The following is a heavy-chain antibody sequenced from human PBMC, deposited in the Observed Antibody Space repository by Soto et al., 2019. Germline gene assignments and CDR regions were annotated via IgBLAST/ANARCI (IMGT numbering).Heavy chain of an antibody. J-gene: IGHJ4*02. V-gene: IGHV3-66*01. CDR1: GLTVSDNY. CDR3: ARDRHCYSTSCFGV. Sequence: ELQLVESGGGLVQPGGSLRLSCAASGLTVSDNYMRWFRQAPGKGLEWVSLIYSGGGTEYADSVKGRFTISRDRSKNTLYLHMNRLRAADTGLYYCARDRHCYSTSCFGVWGQGTLVTVSS. D-gene: IGHD2-2*01. CDR2: IYSGGGT.